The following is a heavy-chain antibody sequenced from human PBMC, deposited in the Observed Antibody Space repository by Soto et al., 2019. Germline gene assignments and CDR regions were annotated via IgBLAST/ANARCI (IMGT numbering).Heavy chain of an antibody. D-gene: IGHD3-22*01. Sequence: QITLKESGPTLVKPTQTLTLTCTFSGFSLNTSGVAVGWIRQPPGKALEWLALIYWDDDKRSSPSLKSRLTITEDTPEYHVVLTVTTMDPVDTATYYCALMNSGSRYAFPTWGQATVVTVSS. CDR3: ALMNSGSRYAFPT. CDR2: IYWDDDK. J-gene: IGHJ3*02. CDR1: GFSLNTSGVA. V-gene: IGHV2-5*02.